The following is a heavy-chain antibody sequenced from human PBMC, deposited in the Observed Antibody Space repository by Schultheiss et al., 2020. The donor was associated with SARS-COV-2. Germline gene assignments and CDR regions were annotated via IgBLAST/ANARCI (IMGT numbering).Heavy chain of an antibody. CDR1: GFTFNTYS. V-gene: IGHV3-48*04. CDR3: ARDGDVAMVSGALDI. Sequence: GGSLRLSCAASGFTFNTYSINWVRQAPGKGLEWISYISASSNTIYYADSVKGRFTISRDNGENSVSLQMSRLRVEDTAVYYCARDGDVAMVSGALDIWGQGTMVTVSS. D-gene: IGHD5-18*01. J-gene: IGHJ3*02. CDR2: ISASSNTI.